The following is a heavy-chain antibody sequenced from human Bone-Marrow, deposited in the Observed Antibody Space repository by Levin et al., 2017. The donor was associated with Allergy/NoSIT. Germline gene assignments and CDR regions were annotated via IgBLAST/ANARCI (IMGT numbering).Heavy chain of an antibody. CDR3: ARQRGSKNWFDP. CDR2: IYYSGTT. CDR1: GDSISSSSYH. D-gene: IGHD1-26*01. Sequence: PSQTLSLPCTVSGDSISSSSYHWGWLRQPPGQRLEWIGSIYYSGTTYYNPSLKSRVTISVDTSKNQFSLNLSSVTAADTAIYYCARQRGSKNWFDPWGRGTLVTVSS. J-gene: IGHJ5*02. V-gene: IGHV4-39*01.